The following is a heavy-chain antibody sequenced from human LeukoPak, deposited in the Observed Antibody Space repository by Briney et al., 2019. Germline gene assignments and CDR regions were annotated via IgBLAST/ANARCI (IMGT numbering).Heavy chain of an antibody. Sequence: ASVKVSCKASGYTFTSYDINWVRQATGQGLEWMGWINPNRGGTNYAQKFQGRVTMTRDTSISTAYMELSRLRSDDTAVYYCARGYDSSGYCDYWGQGTLVTVSS. CDR3: ARGYDSSGYCDY. J-gene: IGHJ4*02. CDR1: GYTFTSYD. V-gene: IGHV1-2*02. CDR2: INPNRGGT. D-gene: IGHD3-22*01.